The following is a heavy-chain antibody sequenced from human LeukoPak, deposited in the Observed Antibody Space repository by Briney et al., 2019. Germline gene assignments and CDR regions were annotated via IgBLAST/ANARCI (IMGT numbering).Heavy chain of an antibody. J-gene: IGHJ4*02. Sequence: SETLSLTCAVYGGAFSGFYWSWIRQSPGKGLEWIGEINHSGSTNYNPSLKSRVTISVDTSKNHFSLTLSSVTAADTAVYYCVRRVRSYYYGSGSEYWGQGTLVTVSS. CDR1: GGAFSGFY. CDR3: VRRVRSYYYGSGSEY. CDR2: INHSGST. D-gene: IGHD3-10*01. V-gene: IGHV4-34*01.